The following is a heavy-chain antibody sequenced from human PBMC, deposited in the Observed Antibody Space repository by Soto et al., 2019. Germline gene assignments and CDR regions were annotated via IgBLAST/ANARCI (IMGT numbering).Heavy chain of an antibody. CDR1: GGSISSYY. V-gene: IGHV4-59*01. CDR3: ARESRSWYGSIWDY. D-gene: IGHD6-13*01. J-gene: IGHJ4*02. CDR2: IYYSGST. Sequence: TSETLSLTCTVSGGSISSYYWSWIRQPPGKGLEWIGYIYYSGSTNYNPSLKSRVTISVDTSKNQFSLKLSSVTAADTAVYYCARESRSWYGSIWDYWGQGTLVTVSS.